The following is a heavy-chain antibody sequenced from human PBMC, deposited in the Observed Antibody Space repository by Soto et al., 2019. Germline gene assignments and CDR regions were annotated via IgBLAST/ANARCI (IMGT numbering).Heavy chain of an antibody. CDR1: GGTFSSYG. CDR2: ISYDGSNK. Sequence: QVQLVQSGAEVKKPGSSVKVSCKASGGTFSSYGMHWVRQAPGKGLEWVAVISYDGSNKYYADSVKGRFTISRDNSKNTLYLQMNSLRAEDTAVYYCAKGDFSPDYWGQGTLVTVSS. D-gene: IGHD3-3*01. CDR3: AKGDFSPDY. J-gene: IGHJ4*02. V-gene: IGHV3-30*18.